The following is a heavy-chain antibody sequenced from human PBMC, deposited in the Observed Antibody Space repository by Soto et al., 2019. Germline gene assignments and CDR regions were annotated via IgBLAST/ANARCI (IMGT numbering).Heavy chain of an antibody. V-gene: IGHV4-4*02. CDR1: GGSISSSNW. CDR2: IYHSGST. Sequence: QVQLQESGPGLVKPSGTLSLTCAVSGGSISSSNWWSWVRQPPGKGLEWIGEIYHSGSTNYNPSLKGRVTISLDKSKNQFSLKLSSVTAAETAVYYCAGGSDLPPSSWYQRHYFDYWGQGTLVTVSS. J-gene: IGHJ4*02. CDR3: AGGSDLPPSSWYQRHYFDY. D-gene: IGHD6-13*01.